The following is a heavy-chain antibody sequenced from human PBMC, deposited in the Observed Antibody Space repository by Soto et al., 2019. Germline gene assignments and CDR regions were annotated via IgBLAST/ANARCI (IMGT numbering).Heavy chain of an antibody. D-gene: IGHD2-15*01. Sequence: QVQLQQWGAGLLKPSETLSLTCAVNGGSFTGYYWSWVRQPPGKGLEWIGEIQDGGSTNYSPSLRTRVTLSAVTSKRQFSLKAISVTAADTAVYYCARGQEGVVATHWDQGTLVTVSS. CDR3: ARGQEGVVATH. CDR1: GGSFTGYY. J-gene: IGHJ4*02. CDR2: IQDGGST. V-gene: IGHV4-34*01.